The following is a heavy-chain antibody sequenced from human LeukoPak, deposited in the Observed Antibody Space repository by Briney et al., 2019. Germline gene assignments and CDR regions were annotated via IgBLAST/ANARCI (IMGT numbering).Heavy chain of an antibody. Sequence: QPGGSLRLSCAASGFTFSGHWMSWVRQAPGKGLEWVANINQGGSDKYYVDSVKGRFTISRDNANNLLYLQMNSLRGEDTAVYYCTRDGSRAEDDWGQGTLVTVSS. J-gene: IGHJ4*02. CDR1: GFTFSGHW. CDR2: INQGGSDK. D-gene: IGHD1-14*01. CDR3: TRDGSRAEDD. V-gene: IGHV3-7*01.